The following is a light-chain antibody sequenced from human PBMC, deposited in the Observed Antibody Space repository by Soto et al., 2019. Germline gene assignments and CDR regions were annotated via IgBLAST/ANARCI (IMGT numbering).Light chain of an antibody. CDR3: QQYNSWPPIT. J-gene: IGKJ5*01. CDR1: ESVSSN. CDR2: GAS. Sequence: ELVMTQSPATLSASPWERATLSFRASESVSSNLAWYQQRPGQAPRLVIYGASTRATGIPARFSGGGSGTEFTLTISSLQSEDFAVYYCQQYNSWPPITFGQGTRLEIK. V-gene: IGKV3-15*01.